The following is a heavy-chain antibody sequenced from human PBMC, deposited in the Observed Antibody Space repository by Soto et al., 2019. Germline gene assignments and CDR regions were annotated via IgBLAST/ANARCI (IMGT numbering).Heavy chain of an antibody. CDR3: ARDLAWAFDS. CDR2: IGGSGGSI. Sequence: PVGSLRLSCAASGFTFSTFSMNWVRQAPGKGLEWLSYIGGSGGSISYADSVKGRFTISRDNGKNTLYLQMSSLRDEDTAVYYCARDLAWAFDSWGQRALVTVSS. CDR1: GFTFSTFS. J-gene: IGHJ4*02. V-gene: IGHV3-48*02. D-gene: IGHD1-26*01.